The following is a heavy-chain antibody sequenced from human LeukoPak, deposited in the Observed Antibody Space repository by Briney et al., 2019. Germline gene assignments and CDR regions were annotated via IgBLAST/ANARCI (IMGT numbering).Heavy chain of an antibody. D-gene: IGHD6-19*01. J-gene: IGHJ5*02. V-gene: IGHV3-23*01. CDR3: AGAVAGTSSWFDP. CDR1: GFIFSSYD. Sequence: GGSLRLSCAASGFIFSSYDMSWVRQAPGKGLEWVSVISGSGGSTYYADPVKGRFTISRDNSKNTLYLQMNSLRDEDTAVYYCAGAVAGTSSWFDPWGQGTLVTVSS. CDR2: ISGSGGST.